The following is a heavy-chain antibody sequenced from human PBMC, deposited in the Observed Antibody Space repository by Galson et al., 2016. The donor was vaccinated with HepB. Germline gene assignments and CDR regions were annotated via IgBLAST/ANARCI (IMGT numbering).Heavy chain of an antibody. CDR2: FDYSGST. CDR1: GFSISSSSYY. J-gene: IGHJ4*01. Sequence: SETLSLTCTVSGFSISSSSYYWGWIRQPPGKGLGWIGNFDYSGSTHYNPSLKSRVTMSADTSKNQFSLNLSTVTAADTAVYFCARGTHYGDFSDYWGHGTLVTVSS. D-gene: IGHD4-17*01. V-gene: IGHV4-39*01. CDR3: ARGTHYGDFSDY.